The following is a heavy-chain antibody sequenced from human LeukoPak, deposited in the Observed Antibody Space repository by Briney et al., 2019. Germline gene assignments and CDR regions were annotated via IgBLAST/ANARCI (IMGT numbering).Heavy chain of an antibody. CDR2: INHSGST. CDR3: ARGGYYGSGSYYPWRYYYYGMDV. Sequence: SEALSLTCAVYGGSFSGYYWSWIRQPPGKGLEWIGEINHSGSTNYNPSLKSRVTISVDTSKNQFSLKLSSVTAADTAVYYCARGGYYGSGSYYPWRYYYYGMDVWGQGTTVTVSS. V-gene: IGHV4-34*01. J-gene: IGHJ6*02. CDR1: GGSFSGYY. D-gene: IGHD3-10*01.